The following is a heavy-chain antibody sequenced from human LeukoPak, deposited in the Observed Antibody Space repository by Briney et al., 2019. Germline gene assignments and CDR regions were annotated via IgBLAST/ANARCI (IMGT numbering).Heavy chain of an antibody. D-gene: IGHD3-22*01. J-gene: IGHJ4*02. CDR1: GFTFSSYA. Sequence: PGGSLRLSCAASGFTFSSYAMSWVRQAPGKGLEWVSVIYSGGSTYYADSVKGRFTISRDNSKNTLYLQMNSLRAEDTAVYYCARQARQRVIKIDYWGQGTLVTVSS. CDR3: ARQARQRVIKIDY. V-gene: IGHV3-66*02. CDR2: IYSGGST.